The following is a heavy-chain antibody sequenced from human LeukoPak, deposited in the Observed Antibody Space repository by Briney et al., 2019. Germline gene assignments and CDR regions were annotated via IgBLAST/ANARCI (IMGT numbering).Heavy chain of an antibody. V-gene: IGHV3-53*01. D-gene: IGHD4-23*01. J-gene: IGHJ4*02. Sequence: GGSLRLSRAASGFTVSSNYMSWVRQAPGKGLEWVSVIYSGGSTYYADSVKGRFTISRDNSKSTLYLQMNSLRAEDTAVYYCARDYGGHGYFDYWGQGTLVTVSS. CDR3: ARDYGGHGYFDY. CDR2: IYSGGST. CDR1: GFTVSSNY.